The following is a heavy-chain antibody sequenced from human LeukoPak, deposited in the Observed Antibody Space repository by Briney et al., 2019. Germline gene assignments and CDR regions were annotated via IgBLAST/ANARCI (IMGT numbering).Heavy chain of an antibody. V-gene: IGHV3-21*01. CDR3: ARVGRIQYFDC. CDR1: GFTFSTYS. Sequence: PGGSLRLSCAASGFTFSTYSMNWVRQTPGKGLEWVSSISSSSSYIYYADSVKGRFTISRDNAKNSLYLQLTSLRAEDTAVYYCARVGRIQYFDCWGQGTLVTVSS. CDR2: ISSSSSYI. J-gene: IGHJ4*02. D-gene: IGHD5-18*01.